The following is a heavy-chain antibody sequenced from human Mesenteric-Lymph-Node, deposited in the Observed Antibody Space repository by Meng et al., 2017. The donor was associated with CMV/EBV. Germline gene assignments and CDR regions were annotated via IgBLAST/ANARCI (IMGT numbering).Heavy chain of an antibody. CDR2: IHHSGST. V-gene: IGHV4-59*11. Sequence: SETLSPTCTVSGGSISSHYWSWIRQSPGKGLEWIGYIHHSGSTNYNPSLKSRIAISIDTPKKQFSLKLRSVTAADTAIYYCARLGTAGQFLWFDPWGQGTLVTVSS. CDR3: ARLGTAGQFLWFDP. J-gene: IGHJ5*02. CDR1: GGSISSHY. D-gene: IGHD6-13*01.